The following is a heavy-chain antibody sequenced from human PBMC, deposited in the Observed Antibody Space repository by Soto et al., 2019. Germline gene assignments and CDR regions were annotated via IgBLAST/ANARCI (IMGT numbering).Heavy chain of an antibody. J-gene: IGHJ1*01. D-gene: IGHD2-21*02. CDR3: ARVLFLYCGGDCYSLQH. Sequence: ASVKVSCKASGYTFNFYGITWVRQAPGQGLEWMGWISGFNGNTNYAADLQGRVTMTTDTSTSTAYMELRGLRSDDTAVYYCARVLFLYCGGDCYSLQHWGQGTLVTVSS. CDR2: ISGFNGNT. V-gene: IGHV1-18*01. CDR1: GYTFNFYG.